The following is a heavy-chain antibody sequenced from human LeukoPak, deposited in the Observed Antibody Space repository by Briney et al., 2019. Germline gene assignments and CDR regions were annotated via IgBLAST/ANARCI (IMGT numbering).Heavy chain of an antibody. V-gene: IGHV4-59*01. Sequence: SETLSLTCTVSGGSISSYYWSWIWQPPGKGLEWIGYIYYSGSTNYNPSLKSRVTVSVDTSKNQFSLKLSSVTAADTAVYYCARDWAGIAVGYGMDVWGQGTTVTVSS. D-gene: IGHD6-19*01. J-gene: IGHJ6*02. CDR3: ARDWAGIAVGYGMDV. CDR1: GGSISSYY. CDR2: IYYSGST.